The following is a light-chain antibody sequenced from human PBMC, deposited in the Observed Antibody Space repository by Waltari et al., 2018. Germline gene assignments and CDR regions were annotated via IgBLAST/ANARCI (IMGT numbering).Light chain of an antibody. Sequence: DIQMTQSPSTLSASIGDRVTITCRASQPINSWLAWYQQKPGKAPNLLNYKASSLQSGVPSRFSGSASGTEFTLTISSLQPDDFATYYCQQYNSYPWTFGQGTKVEIK. CDR1: QPINSW. CDR3: QQYNSYPWT. CDR2: KAS. V-gene: IGKV1-5*03. J-gene: IGKJ1*01.